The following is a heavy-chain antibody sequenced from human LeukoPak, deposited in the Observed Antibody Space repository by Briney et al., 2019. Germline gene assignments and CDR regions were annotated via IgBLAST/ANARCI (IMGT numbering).Heavy chain of an antibody. D-gene: IGHD5-18*01. Sequence: GASVKVSCKASGGTFSSYAISWVRQAPGQGLEWMGRIIPIFGTANYAQKFQGRVTITTDESTSTAYMELSSLRSEDTAVYYCAREGGGYSYGLYPFWGQGTLVTVSS. J-gene: IGHJ4*02. CDR3: AREGGGYSYGLYPF. V-gene: IGHV1-69*05. CDR2: IIPIFGTA. CDR1: GGTFSSYA.